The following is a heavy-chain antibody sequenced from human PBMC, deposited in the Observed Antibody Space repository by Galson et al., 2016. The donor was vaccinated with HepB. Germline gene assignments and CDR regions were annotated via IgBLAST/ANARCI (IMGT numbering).Heavy chain of an antibody. J-gene: IGHJ6*02. D-gene: IGHD5-18*01. CDR1: GGTFSSYA. Sequence: SVKVSCKASGGTFSSYAISWVRQAPGQGLEWMGGIIPIFGTANYAQKFQDRVTITADESTSTAFMELSSLRSEDTAVYYCALPPGRSSYGYHYCMDVWGQGTTVTVSS. CDR3: ALPPGRSSYGYHYCMDV. CDR2: IIPIFGTA. V-gene: IGHV1-69*13.